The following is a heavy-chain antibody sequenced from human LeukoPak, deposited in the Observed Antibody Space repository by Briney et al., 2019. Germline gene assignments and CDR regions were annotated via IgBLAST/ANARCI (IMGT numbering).Heavy chain of an antibody. CDR1: GYTLTELS. J-gene: IGHJ4*02. D-gene: IGHD6-19*01. CDR3: VRDLGISGWYAPPLGYFDS. V-gene: IGHV1-2*02. Sequence: RASVKVSCKVSGYTLTELSMHWVRQAPGQGLEWMGWINPKSGGTNYAQQFQDRVTMTRDTSISSTYMELSRLKSDDTAVYYCVRDLGISGWYAPPLGYFDSWGQGTLVTVSS. CDR2: INPKSGGT.